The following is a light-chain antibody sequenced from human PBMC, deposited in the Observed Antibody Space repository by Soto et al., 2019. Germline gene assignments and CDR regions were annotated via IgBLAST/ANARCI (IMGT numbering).Light chain of an antibody. V-gene: IGLV2-14*01. J-gene: IGLJ3*02. CDR1: SSDVGGYNY. CDR2: EVS. CDR3: VSYTSSSTLV. Sequence: QSALTQPASVSASPGQSITISCTGTSSDVGGYNYVSWYQQHPGKAPKLMIYEVSNRPSGVSDRFSGSKSGNTASLTISGLQAEDEADYFCVSYTSSSTLVFGGGTKLTVL.